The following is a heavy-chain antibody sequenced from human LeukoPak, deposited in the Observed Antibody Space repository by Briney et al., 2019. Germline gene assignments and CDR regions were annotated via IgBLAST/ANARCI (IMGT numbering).Heavy chain of an antibody. Sequence: SETLSLTCTGGSVASHHWNWIRQPPGKGLEWIGYIYYSGNTEYNPALRSRVTISVDTAKDQFSLTLGFVTAADTAVYYCARGYFGDYGRLDNWGQGTLVTVSS. V-gene: IGHV4-59*02. D-gene: IGHD4-17*01. CDR2: IYYSGNT. CDR3: ARGYFGDYGRLDN. J-gene: IGHJ4*02. CDR1: GSVASHH.